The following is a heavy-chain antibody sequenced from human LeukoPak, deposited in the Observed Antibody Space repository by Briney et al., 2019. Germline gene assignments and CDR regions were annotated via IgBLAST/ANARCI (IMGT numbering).Heavy chain of an antibody. Sequence: AGGSLRLSCAASGFTFSSYGMHWVRQAPGKGLEWVAVISYDGSNKYYADSVKGRFTISRDNSKNTLYLQMSSLRAEDTAVYYCAKGGGLGSSRHLPFDYWGQGTLVTVSS. V-gene: IGHV3-30*18. CDR1: GFTFSSYG. J-gene: IGHJ4*02. D-gene: IGHD6-13*01. CDR2: ISYDGSNK. CDR3: AKGGGLGSSRHLPFDY.